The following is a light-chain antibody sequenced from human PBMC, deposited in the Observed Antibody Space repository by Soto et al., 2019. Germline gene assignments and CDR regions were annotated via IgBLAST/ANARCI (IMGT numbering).Light chain of an antibody. CDR3: QQYQNLWT. V-gene: IGKV3-15*01. Sequence: EIVMTQSPATLSVSPGERATLSCTASHYVYSNVAWFQQRPGQAPRLLIYRASARATGNPARFSGSGSGTEFTLTITSLQSEDFALYYCQQYQNLWTCGQGTEVEI. J-gene: IGKJ1*01. CDR1: HYVYSN. CDR2: RAS.